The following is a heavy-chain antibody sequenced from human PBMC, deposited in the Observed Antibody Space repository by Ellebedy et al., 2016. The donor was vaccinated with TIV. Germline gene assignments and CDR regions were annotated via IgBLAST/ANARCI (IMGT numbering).Heavy chain of an antibody. J-gene: IGHJ4*02. D-gene: IGHD7-27*01. Sequence: GESLKISCAASGFTFSSYGMHWVRQAPGKGLEWVALVSYDGSSDYYADSVKGRFTISRDNAKNSLYLQMNTLGGEDTAVYYCGRERWGLGGYWGQGTLVTVSS. CDR3: GRERWGLGGY. CDR1: GFTFSSYG. V-gene: IGHV3-30*03. CDR2: VSYDGSSD.